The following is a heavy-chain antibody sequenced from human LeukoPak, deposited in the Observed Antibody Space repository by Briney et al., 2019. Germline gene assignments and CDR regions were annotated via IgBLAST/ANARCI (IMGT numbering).Heavy chain of an antibody. V-gene: IGHV3-74*01. J-gene: IGHJ4*02. CDR1: GFTFSTYW. CDR3: AGANGTF. D-gene: IGHD1-1*01. Sequence: PGGSLRLSCAASGFTFSTYWMHWVRQAPGKGLVWVSRINPDGSRTDYADSVKGRFTISRDNAKNTLYLQMNSLRAEDTAVYYCAGANGTFWGQGTLVTVSS. CDR2: INPDGSRT.